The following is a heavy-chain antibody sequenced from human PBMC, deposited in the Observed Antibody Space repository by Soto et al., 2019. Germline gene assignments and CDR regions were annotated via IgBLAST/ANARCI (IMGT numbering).Heavy chain of an antibody. D-gene: IGHD3-22*01. J-gene: IGHJ6*02. V-gene: IGHV3-74*01. CDR2: INSDGSST. CDR1: GSNPGTYG. CDR3: ARANYDSSGYYYLMGYYYGMDV. Sequence: PGGSLRLSCAASGSNPGTYGMHWVRQAPGKGLVWVSRINSDGSSTSYADSVKGRFTISRDNAKNTLYLQMNSLRAEDTAVYYCARANYDSSGYYYLMGYYYGMDVWGQGTTVTVSS.